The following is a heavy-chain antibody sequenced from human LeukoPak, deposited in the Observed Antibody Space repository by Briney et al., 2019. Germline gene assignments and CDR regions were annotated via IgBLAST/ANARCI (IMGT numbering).Heavy chain of an antibody. CDR1: GFTFSAHG. CDR2: IWCDGSKQ. D-gene: IGHD3-3*01. Sequence: GRSLRLSCAASGFTFSAHGMHWVRQAPGKGLEWVAVIWCDGSKQEYAGSVKGRFTISRDDSKNTLYLQMNSLRAEDTAVYYCAREASGYYRDFWGQGTLVTVSS. V-gene: IGHV3-33*01. J-gene: IGHJ4*02. CDR3: AREASGYYRDF.